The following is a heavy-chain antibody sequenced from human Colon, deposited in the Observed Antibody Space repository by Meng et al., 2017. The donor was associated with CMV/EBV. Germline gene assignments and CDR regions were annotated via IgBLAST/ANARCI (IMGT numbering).Heavy chain of an antibody. Sequence: GGSLRLSCAASGFTFSSYAMSWVRQAPGKGLEWVSAISGSGGSTYYADSVKGRFTISRDTSMDTLYLQLNNLRVEDTAVYYCAKGLNSGSRYNAFDILGQGTVVTVSS. CDR1: GFTFSSYA. J-gene: IGHJ3*02. CDR3: AKGLNSGSRYNAFDI. D-gene: IGHD3-22*01. CDR2: ISGSGGST. V-gene: IGHV3-23*01.